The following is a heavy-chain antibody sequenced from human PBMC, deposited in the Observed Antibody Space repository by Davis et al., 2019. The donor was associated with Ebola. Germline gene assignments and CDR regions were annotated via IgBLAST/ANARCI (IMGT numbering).Heavy chain of an antibody. J-gene: IGHJ6*02. CDR1: GFTVSSNY. V-gene: IGHV3-53*01. CDR2: IYSGGRT. Sequence: GGSLRLSCAASGFTVSSNYMSWVRQAPGKGLEWVSVIYSGGRTYYADSVKGRFTISRDNSKNTLYLQMNSLRAEDTAVYYCAKDEGAIVVVVAATLPFGMDVWGQGTTVTVSS. CDR3: AKDEGAIVVVVAATLPFGMDV. D-gene: IGHD2-15*01.